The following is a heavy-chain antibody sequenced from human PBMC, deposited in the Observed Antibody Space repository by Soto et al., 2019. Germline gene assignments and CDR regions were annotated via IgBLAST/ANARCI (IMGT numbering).Heavy chain of an antibody. Sequence: QVQLVQSGPEVTMPGASVKVSCKTSGYTFTAYGLAWLRQAPGQRPEWLGWVGTANANTNYAEKFQGRVTMTSNRSTTTTYRELRSLRSYDTAVSYCASELNPDPTAYYSCDYWGQGSRVTVSA. D-gene: IGHD3-9*01. V-gene: IGHV1-18*01. J-gene: IGHJ4*02. CDR1: GYTFTAYG. CDR3: ASELNPDPTAYYSCDY. CDR2: VGTANANT.